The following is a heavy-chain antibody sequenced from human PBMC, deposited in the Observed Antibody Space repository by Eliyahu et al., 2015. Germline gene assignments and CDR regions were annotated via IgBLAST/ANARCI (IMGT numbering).Heavy chain of an antibody. J-gene: IGHJ4*02. CDR2: IDWDDDK. CDR3: ARHIGVAGSKFDN. V-gene: IGHV2-70*01. D-gene: IGHD6-19*01. Sequence: QVTLRESGPALVKPTQTLTLTCTFSGFSLTTSTMCVSWLRQPPGKALEWLALIDWDDDKYYSTSLKTRLTISKDTSKNQVVLKLTNMDPVDTATYYCARHIGVAGSKFDNWGQGTLVTVSS. CDR1: GFSLTTSTMC.